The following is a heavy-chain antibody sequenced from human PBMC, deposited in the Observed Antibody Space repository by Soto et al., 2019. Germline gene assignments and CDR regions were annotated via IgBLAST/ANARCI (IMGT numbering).Heavy chain of an antibody. CDR1: GGSISSGGYY. Sequence: SETLSLTCTVSGGSISSGGYYWSWIRQHPGKGLEWIGYIYYSGSTYYNPSLKSRVTISVDTSKNQFSLKLSSVTAADTAVYYCARFGGQWLVGRIDYWGQGTLVTVSS. J-gene: IGHJ4*02. CDR3: ARFGGQWLVGRIDY. CDR2: IYYSGST. D-gene: IGHD6-19*01. V-gene: IGHV4-31*03.